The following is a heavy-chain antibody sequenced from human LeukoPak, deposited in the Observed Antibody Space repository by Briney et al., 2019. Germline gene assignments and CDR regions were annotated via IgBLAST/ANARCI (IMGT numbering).Heavy chain of an antibody. Sequence: PSETLSLTCTVSGGSISTYYWKWIRQPAGQGLEWIGHIYSSGSANYNPALKGRVTMSVDTSKNQFSLRLTSVTAPATAVYSCARRACNSWFFDYWGQGILVTVSS. J-gene: IGHJ4*02. CDR3: ARRACNSWFFDY. CDR1: GGSISTYY. V-gene: IGHV4-4*07. D-gene: IGHD6-13*01. CDR2: IYSSGSA.